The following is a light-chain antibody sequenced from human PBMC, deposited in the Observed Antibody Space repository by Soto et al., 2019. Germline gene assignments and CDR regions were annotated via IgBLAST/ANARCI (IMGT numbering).Light chain of an antibody. V-gene: IGKV1-12*01. Sequence: IQMTQSPSSLSASIGDRVTITCRASQGIGVRLAWFQQKPGKAPQYLIQSASILQSGVPSRFSGSGSGTEFIITINSLQPEDVAIYYCLQVNSFPRTFGQGTKVEIK. CDR3: LQVNSFPRT. J-gene: IGKJ1*01. CDR1: QGIGVR. CDR2: SAS.